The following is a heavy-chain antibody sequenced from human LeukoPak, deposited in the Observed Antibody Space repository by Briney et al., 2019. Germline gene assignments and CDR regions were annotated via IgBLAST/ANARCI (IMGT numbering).Heavy chain of an antibody. CDR1: GFTFSSYA. Sequence: GGSLRLSCAASGFTFSSYAMSWVRQAPGKGLEWVSAISGSGGSTYYADSVKGRFTISRDNSKNTLYLQMNSLRAEDTAVYYCAKGRLELHDYYMAVWGKGTTVTVSS. J-gene: IGHJ6*03. D-gene: IGHD1-7*01. V-gene: IGHV3-23*01. CDR2: ISGSGGST. CDR3: AKGRLELHDYYMAV.